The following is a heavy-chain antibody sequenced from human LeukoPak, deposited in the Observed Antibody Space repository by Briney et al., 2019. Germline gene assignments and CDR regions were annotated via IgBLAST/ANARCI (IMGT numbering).Heavy chain of an antibody. J-gene: IGHJ6*02. CDR1: GGSFSGYY. Sequence: MASETLSLTCAVYGGSFSGYYWSWIRQPPGKGLEWIGEINHSGSTNYNPSLKSRVTISVDTSKNQFSLKLSSVTAADTAVYYCASSIAARRPYYYYGMDVWGQGTTVTVSS. V-gene: IGHV4-34*01. D-gene: IGHD6-6*01. CDR2: INHSGST. CDR3: ASSIAARRPYYYYGMDV.